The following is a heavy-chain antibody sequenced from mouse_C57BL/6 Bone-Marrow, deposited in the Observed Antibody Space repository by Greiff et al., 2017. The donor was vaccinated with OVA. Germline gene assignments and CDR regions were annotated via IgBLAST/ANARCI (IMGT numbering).Heavy chain of an antibody. J-gene: IGHJ3*01. D-gene: IGHD2-4*01. CDR2: IRNKANNHAT. Sequence: EVKVEESGGGLVQPGGSMKLSCAASGFTFSDAWMDWVRQSPEKGLEWVAEIRNKANNHATYYAESVKGRFTISRDDSKSSVYLQMNILRAEDTGIYYCSSLYYDYDGPFAYWGQGTLVTVSA. V-gene: IGHV6-6*01. CDR1: GFTFSDAW. CDR3: SSLYYDYDGPFAY.